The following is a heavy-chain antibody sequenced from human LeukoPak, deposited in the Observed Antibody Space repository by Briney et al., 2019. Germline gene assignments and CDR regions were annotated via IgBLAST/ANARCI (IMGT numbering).Heavy chain of an antibody. CDR3: AKDRGDYYYMDV. Sequence: GGSLGLSCAASGFTFSNFGMHWIRQAPGKGLEWVAVERSGGSKHYEDSVKGRFTISRDNSKNTLYLQMNSLRAEDTAVYYCAKDRGDYYYMDVWGKGTTVTVSS. D-gene: IGHD1-26*01. CDR1: GFTFSNFG. J-gene: IGHJ6*03. CDR2: ERSGGSK. V-gene: IGHV3-30*02.